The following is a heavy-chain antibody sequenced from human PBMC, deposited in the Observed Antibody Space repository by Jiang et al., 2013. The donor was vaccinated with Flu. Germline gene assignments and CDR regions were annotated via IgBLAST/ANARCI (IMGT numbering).Heavy chain of an antibody. D-gene: IGHD3-9*01. V-gene: IGHV1-18*01. CDR1: GYTFINYG. CDR2: ISTYNGNT. J-gene: IGHJ4*02. CDR3: ASGDILTEGQVVE. Sequence: GAEVKKPGASVKVSCKASGYTFINYGITWVRQAPGQGLEWMGWISTYNGNTNYAQKLQGRVTMTTDTSTSTAYMELRSLRSDDTAVYYCASGDILTEGQVVEWGQGTLVTVSS.